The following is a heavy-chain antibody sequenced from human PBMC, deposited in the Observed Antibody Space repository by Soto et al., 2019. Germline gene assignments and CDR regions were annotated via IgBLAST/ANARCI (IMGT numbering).Heavy chain of an antibody. CDR2: ISSTANTK. CDR1: GFVFNSFE. D-gene: IGHD3-22*01. CDR3: VRGIRYGGSGYWSYFDY. Sequence: GGSLRLSCVASGFVFNSFEMNWVRQAPGKGLEWISYISSTANTKYYADSVKGRFTISRDNARNSLYLQTNSLGAEDTAVYYCVRGIRYGGSGYWSYFDYCGRGTLVTVSS. V-gene: IGHV3-48*03. J-gene: IGHJ4*02.